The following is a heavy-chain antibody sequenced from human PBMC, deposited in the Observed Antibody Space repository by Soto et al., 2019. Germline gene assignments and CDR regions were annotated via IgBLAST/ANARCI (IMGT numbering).Heavy chain of an antibody. J-gene: IGHJ4*02. CDR1: GGSISSSSYY. CDR2: IYYSGST. D-gene: IGHD2-21*02. CDR3: ASGDWNSLAY. V-gene: IGHV4-39*01. Sequence: QLQLQESGPGLVKPSETLSLTCTVSGGSISSSSYYWGWIRQPPGKGLEWIGSIYYSGSTYYNPSLKSRVTTSVDTSKHQFSLKVSSVTAADTAVYYCASGDWNSLAYWGQGTLVTVSS.